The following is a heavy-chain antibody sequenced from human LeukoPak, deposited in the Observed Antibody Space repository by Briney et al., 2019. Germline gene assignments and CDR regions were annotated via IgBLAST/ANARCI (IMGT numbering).Heavy chain of an antibody. CDR1: GYTFTSNY. D-gene: IGHD3-22*01. J-gene: IGHJ4*02. CDR3: ARALDRDYYDSSVYLDY. CDR2: ISPSGGST. V-gene: IGHV1-46*01. Sequence: ASVKVSCKAFGYTFTSNYMHWVRQAPGQGPEWMGVISPSGGSTTYAQKLQGRVTLTRDMSTSTDYLELSSLRCEDTAVYYCARALDRDYYDSSVYLDYWGQGTLVTVSS.